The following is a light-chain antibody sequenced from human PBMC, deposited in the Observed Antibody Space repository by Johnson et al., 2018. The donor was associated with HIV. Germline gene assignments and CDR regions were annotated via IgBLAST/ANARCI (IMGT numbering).Light chain of an antibody. CDR3: GTWDSSLSAYV. Sequence: QAVLTQPPSVSAAPGQKVTISCSGSRSNIGNNYVSWYQQFPGTAPKLLISNNVKRPSGIPDRFSGSMSGTSATLGITGLQTGDEADYYCGTWDSSLSAYVFGTGTKVTV. CDR1: RSNIGNNY. V-gene: IGLV1-51*01. J-gene: IGLJ1*01. CDR2: NNV.